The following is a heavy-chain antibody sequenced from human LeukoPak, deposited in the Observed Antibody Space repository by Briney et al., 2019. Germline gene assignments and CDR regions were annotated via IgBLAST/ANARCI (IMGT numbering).Heavy chain of an antibody. CDR1: GFSFSDSG. J-gene: IGHJ3*02. CDR2: ISYDGSNK. V-gene: IGHV3-30*12. Sequence: GGSLRLSCAASGFSFSDSGIHWVRQAPGKGLEWVAVISYDGSNKYYADSVKGRFTISRDNANNSLDLQMNSLRAEDTAVYYCARDNGHDFWPGAFDIWGQGTRVTVSS. CDR3: ARDNGHDFWPGAFDI. D-gene: IGHD3-3*01.